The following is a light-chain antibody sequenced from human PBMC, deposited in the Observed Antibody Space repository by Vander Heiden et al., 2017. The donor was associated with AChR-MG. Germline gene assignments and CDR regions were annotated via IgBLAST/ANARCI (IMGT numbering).Light chain of an antibody. Sequence: EIVMPQSPAALSVSPVQRITLSCSASQSVSRNLAWYQQKPGQAPRLRIYGASTRATGIPARFSGSGSGTEFTLTISSLQSEDFAVYDCQQYNNWPPMYTFGQGTKLE. V-gene: IGKV3-15*01. CDR2: GAS. J-gene: IGKJ2*01. CDR1: QSVSRN. CDR3: QQYNNWPPMYT.